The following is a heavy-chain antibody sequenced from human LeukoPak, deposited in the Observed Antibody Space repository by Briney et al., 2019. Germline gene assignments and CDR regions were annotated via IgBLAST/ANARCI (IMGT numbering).Heavy chain of an antibody. J-gene: IGHJ4*02. CDR2: GDGDGSHS. CDR1: GFTLGNYW. V-gene: IGHV3-74*03. CDR3: AYSDHFDN. D-gene: IGHD4-17*01. Sequence: PGGSLRLSCAASGFTLGNYWMHWVRQALAKGLVWVSRGDGDGSHSTYADSVKGRFTISRDNAKNTLYLQMNSLTGEDTAVYYCAYSDHFDNWGQGTLVTVCS.